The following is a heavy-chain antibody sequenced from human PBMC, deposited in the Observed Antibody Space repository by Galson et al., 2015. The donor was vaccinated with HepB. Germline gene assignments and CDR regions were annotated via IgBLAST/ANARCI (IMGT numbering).Heavy chain of an antibody. J-gene: IGHJ6*02. CDR3: ARSPIRFLEWDIETPHYYYYGMDV. CDR1: GGSISSSSYY. V-gene: IGHV4-39*01. D-gene: IGHD3-3*01. CDR2: IYYSGST. Sequence: SETMSLTCTVSGGSISSSSYYWGWIRQPPGKGLEWIGSIYYSGSTYYNPSLKSRVTISVDTSKNQFSLKLSSVTAADTAVYYCARSPIRFLEWDIETPHYYYYGMDVWGQGTTVTVSS.